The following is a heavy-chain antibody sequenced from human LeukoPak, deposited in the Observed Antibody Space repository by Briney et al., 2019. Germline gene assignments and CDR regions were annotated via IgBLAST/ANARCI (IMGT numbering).Heavy chain of an antibody. V-gene: IGHV1-18*01. CDR3: ARAPLYYYDSSGYYYDY. CDR2: ISAYNGNT. CDR1: GYTFTSNG. Sequence: ASVKVSCKASGYTFTSNGISWVRQAPGQGLEWMGCISAYNGNTNYAQKLQGRVTITTDTSTSTAYMELRSLRSDDTAVYYCARAPLYYYDSSGYYYDYWGQGTLVTVSS. D-gene: IGHD3-22*01. J-gene: IGHJ4*02.